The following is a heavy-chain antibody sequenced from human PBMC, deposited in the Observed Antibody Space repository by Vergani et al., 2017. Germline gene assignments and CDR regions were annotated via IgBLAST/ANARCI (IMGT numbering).Heavy chain of an antibody. Sequence: QVQLVQSGAEVKKPGASVTVSCTTSGFTFSGYYIHWVRQAPGQGLEWMGWVNPNSGGTNYAQKFQGRVTMTRDTSINTAYMELNRLKSDDTAMYYCARDTRGGEWSGGYWGQGTLVTVSS. J-gene: IGHJ4*02. CDR2: VNPNSGGT. CDR1: GFTFSGYY. D-gene: IGHD3-16*01. CDR3: ARDTRGGEWSGGY. V-gene: IGHV1-2*02.